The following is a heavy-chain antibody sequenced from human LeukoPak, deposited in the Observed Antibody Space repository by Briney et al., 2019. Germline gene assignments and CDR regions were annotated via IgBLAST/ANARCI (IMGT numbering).Heavy chain of an antibody. CDR2: IWFDGSNI. CDR1: GFAFSSYW. V-gene: IGHV3-33*08. J-gene: IGHJ3*02. CDR3: ARGSAKNAFDI. Sequence: GGSLRLSCAASGFAFSSYWMSWVRQAPGKGLEWVAVIWFDGSNIYYGDFVKGRFTISRDNSQNTLYLQMNSLIVEDTAVYYCARGSAKNAFDIWGQGTMVTVSS. D-gene: IGHD1-26*01.